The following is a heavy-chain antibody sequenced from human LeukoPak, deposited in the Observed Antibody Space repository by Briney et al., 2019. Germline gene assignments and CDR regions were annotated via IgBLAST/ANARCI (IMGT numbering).Heavy chain of an antibody. D-gene: IGHD2-15*01. V-gene: IGHV3-30-3*01. CDR3: ARCSGGSCYFDY. CDR1: GFTFSSYA. J-gene: IGHJ4*02. Sequence: GGSLRLSCAASGFTFSSYAMSWVRQAPGKGLEGVAVISYDGSNKYYADSVKGRFTISRDNSKNTLYLQMNSLRAEDTAVYYCARCSGGSCYFDYWGQGTLVTVSS. CDR2: ISYDGSNK.